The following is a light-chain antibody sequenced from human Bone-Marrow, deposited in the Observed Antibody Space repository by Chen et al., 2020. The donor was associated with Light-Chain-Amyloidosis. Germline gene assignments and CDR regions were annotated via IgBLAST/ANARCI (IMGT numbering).Light chain of an antibody. CDR3: SSYTITNTLV. CDR2: EVT. V-gene: IGLV2-14*01. Sequence: QSALTQPASVSGSPGQSITLSCTGTSSDVGGANHVSWYQQHPDKAPKLMIYEVTNRPSLVPDRFSGSKSDNTASLTISGLQTEYEADYFCSSYTITNTLVFGSGTRVTVL. J-gene: IGLJ1*01. CDR1: SSDVGGANH.